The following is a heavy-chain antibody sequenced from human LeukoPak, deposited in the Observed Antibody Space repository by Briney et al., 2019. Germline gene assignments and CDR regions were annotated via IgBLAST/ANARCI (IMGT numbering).Heavy chain of an antibody. CDR3: ARDGPILYSSSCSWFDP. CDR2: ISAYNGNT. Sequence: ASVKVSCKASGYTFTTYGISWVRQAPGQGLEWMGWISAYNGNTKYAQNLQGRVTMTTDTSTSTAYMELSSLRSEDTAVYYCARDGPILYSSSCSWFDPWGQGTLVTVSS. CDR1: GYTFTTYG. D-gene: IGHD6-13*01. V-gene: IGHV1-18*01. J-gene: IGHJ5*02.